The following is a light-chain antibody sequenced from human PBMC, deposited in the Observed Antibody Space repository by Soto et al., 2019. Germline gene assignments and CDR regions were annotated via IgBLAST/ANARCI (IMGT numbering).Light chain of an antibody. CDR2: GNS. J-gene: IGLJ1*01. Sequence: QSVLTQPPSVSGAPGQRVTISCTGSSSNIGAGYDVHWYQQLPGTAPKLLIYGNSNRPSGVPERFSGSKSGTSASLAITGLQAEDEADYYCQSYDSSLSGYVFGTGTKLTV. CDR3: QSYDSSLSGYV. V-gene: IGLV1-40*01. CDR1: SSNIGAGYD.